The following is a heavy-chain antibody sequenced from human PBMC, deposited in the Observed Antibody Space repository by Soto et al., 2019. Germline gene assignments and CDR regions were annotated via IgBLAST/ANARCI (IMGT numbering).Heavy chain of an antibody. Sequence: ASVKVSCKASGGTFSSYAISWVRQAPGQGLEWMGGIIPIFGTANYAQKFQGRVTITADESTSTAYMELSSLRSEDTAVYYCAREYQNYSPWFAPWGQGTLVTVSS. J-gene: IGHJ5*02. D-gene: IGHD1-7*01. CDR1: GGTFSSYA. V-gene: IGHV1-69*13. CDR2: IIPIFGTA. CDR3: AREYQNYSPWFAP.